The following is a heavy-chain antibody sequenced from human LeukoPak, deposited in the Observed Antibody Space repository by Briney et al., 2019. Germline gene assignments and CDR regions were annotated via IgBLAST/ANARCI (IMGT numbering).Heavy chain of an antibody. D-gene: IGHD3-22*01. J-gene: IGHJ4*02. V-gene: IGHV3-23*01. Sequence: GGSLRLSCAASGFTFSSYAMSWVRQTPGKGLEWVSAISGSGGSTYYADSVKGRFTISRDNSKNTLYLQMNSLRAEDTAVYYCAKGKGYYDGSGYIGYYFDYWGQGTLVTVSS. CDR2: ISGSGGST. CDR3: AKGKGYYDGSGYIGYYFDY. CDR1: GFTFSSYA.